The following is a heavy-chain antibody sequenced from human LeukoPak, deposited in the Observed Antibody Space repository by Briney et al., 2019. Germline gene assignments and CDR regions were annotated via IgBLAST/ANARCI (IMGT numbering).Heavy chain of an antibody. CDR3: ARHLGGGDY. J-gene: IGHJ4*02. V-gene: IGHV4-39*01. D-gene: IGHD3-10*01. CDR1: GASISRSGYY. CDR2: IHYTGST. Sequence: SETLSLTCTVSGASISRSGYYWGWIRQPPGKGLEWIGSIHYTGSTYCNPSLKSRVTISVDTSKNQFSLKLTSVTAADTAVYYCARHLGGGDYWRQGTLVTVSS.